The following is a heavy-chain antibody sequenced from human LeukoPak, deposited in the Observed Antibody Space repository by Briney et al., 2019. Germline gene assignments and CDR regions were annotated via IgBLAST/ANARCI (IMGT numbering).Heavy chain of an antibody. V-gene: IGHV3-33*01. CDR1: GFTFSSYG. J-gene: IGHJ5*02. CDR2: IWYDGSNE. D-gene: IGHD4-17*01. CDR3: VRAGNDYVIDWFDP. Sequence: GRSLILSCAASGFTFSSYGMHWVRQAPGKGLEWVAVIWYDGSNEYYADSVKGRFTISRDNSKNTLDLQMNSLRAEDSAVYYCVRAGNDYVIDWFDPWGQGTLVTVSS.